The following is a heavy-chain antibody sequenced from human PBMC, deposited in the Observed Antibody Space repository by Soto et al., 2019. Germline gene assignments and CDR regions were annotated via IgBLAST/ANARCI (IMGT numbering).Heavy chain of an antibody. D-gene: IGHD3-22*01. Sequence: QVQLVQSGAEVQKPGSSVQVSCKASGGTFSSYAISWVRQAPGQGLEWMGGIIPIFGTANYAQKFQGRVTITADESTSTAYMELSSLRSEDTAVYYCARDYQYYYDSSGPYDAFDIWGQGTMVTVSS. V-gene: IGHV1-69*01. CDR3: ARDYQYYYDSSGPYDAFDI. CDR2: IIPIFGTA. J-gene: IGHJ3*02. CDR1: GGTFSSYA.